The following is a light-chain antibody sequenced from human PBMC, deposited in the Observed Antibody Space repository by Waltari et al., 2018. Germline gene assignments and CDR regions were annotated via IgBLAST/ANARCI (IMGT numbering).Light chain of an antibody. CDR1: SGHSSYA. J-gene: IGLJ2*01. V-gene: IGLV4-69*01. CDR3: QTWGTGTHVV. Sequence: QPELTQSPSASASLGASVKLTCTLSSGHSSYAIAWHQQQPQKGPRYLMKLNSDGSHNKGDGLPDRFSGSSSGAERYLTISSLQSEDEADYYCQTWGTGTHVVFGGGTKLTVL. CDR2: LNSDGSH.